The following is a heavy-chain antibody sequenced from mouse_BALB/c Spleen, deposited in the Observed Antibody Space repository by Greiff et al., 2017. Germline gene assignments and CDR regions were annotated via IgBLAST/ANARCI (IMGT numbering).Heavy chain of an antibody. J-gene: IGHJ4*01. CDR3: TRDWVCDPGGDY. CDR2: ISTGGSYT. Sequence: EVQRVESGGGLVKPGGSLKISCEASGFTFSSYTMHWVRQTPEKRLEWVATISTGGSYTYYPDRVKGRFTISRDKAKNTLYLQFSSLKSEDTAMYYCTRDWVCDPGGDYWGQGTSVTVSS. D-gene: IGHD2-10*02. CDR1: GFTFSSYT. V-gene: IGHV5-6-4*01.